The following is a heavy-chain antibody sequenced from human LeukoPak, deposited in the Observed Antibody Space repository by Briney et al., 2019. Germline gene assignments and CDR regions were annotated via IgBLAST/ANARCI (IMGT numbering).Heavy chain of an antibody. CDR2: IHTSGST. Sequence: SETLSLTCTVSDGSISSYYWSWIRQPARKGLEWIGLIHTSGSTNYNPSLKSRVTVSVDTSKNQFSLKLSSVTAADTAVYYCARDLTTPPYNWFDLWGQGTLVTVSS. CDR3: ARDLTTPPYNWFDL. V-gene: IGHV4-4*07. J-gene: IGHJ5*02. D-gene: IGHD4-17*01. CDR1: DGSISSYY.